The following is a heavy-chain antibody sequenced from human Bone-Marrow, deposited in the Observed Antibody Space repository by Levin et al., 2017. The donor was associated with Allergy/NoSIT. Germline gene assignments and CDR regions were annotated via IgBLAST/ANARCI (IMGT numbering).Heavy chain of an antibody. Sequence: GESLKISCAASGFSVSNNYMSWVRQAPGKGLEWVSFIYSGGDSTYYADSVKGRFTISRDNPKNTLYLQMNSLRAEDTAMYFCVRDRNKWNLGYWGQGTLVTVSS. CDR2: IYSGGDST. CDR1: GFSVSNNY. J-gene: IGHJ4*02. D-gene: IGHD1-20*01. V-gene: IGHV3-66*01. CDR3: VRDRNKWNLGY.